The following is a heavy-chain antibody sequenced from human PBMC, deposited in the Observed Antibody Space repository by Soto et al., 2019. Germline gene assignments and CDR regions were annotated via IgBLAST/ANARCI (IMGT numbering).Heavy chain of an antibody. Sequence: QVQLQESGPGLVKPSQTLSLTCTVSGGSISSGGYYWSWIRQHPGKGLEWIGYIYYSGSTYYNPSLKSRVTISVDTSKNQFSLKLSSVTAADTAVYYCARDLGYFDWLPLIPLPRDAFDIWGQGTMVTVSS. D-gene: IGHD3-9*01. V-gene: IGHV4-31*03. J-gene: IGHJ3*02. CDR2: IYYSGST. CDR3: ARDLGYFDWLPLIPLPRDAFDI. CDR1: GGSISSGGYY.